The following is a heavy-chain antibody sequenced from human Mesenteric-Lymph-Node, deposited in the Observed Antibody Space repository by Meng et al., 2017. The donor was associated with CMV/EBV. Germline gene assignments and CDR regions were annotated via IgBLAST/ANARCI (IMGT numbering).Heavy chain of an antibody. D-gene: IGHD2/OR15-2a*01. CDR2: INPKTGGR. CDR3: ARDNVNPEGFDP. J-gene: IGHJ5*02. V-gene: IGHV1-2*06. CDR1: GYTFIDYY. Sequence: QVQLVQSGAEVKKPGASVRVSCKASGYTFIDYYINWVRQAPGQGLEWMGRINPKTGGRSYAQNFQGRVTMTRDTPISTAYMELGRLTSDDTAVYYCARDNVNPEGFDPWGQGTLVTVSS.